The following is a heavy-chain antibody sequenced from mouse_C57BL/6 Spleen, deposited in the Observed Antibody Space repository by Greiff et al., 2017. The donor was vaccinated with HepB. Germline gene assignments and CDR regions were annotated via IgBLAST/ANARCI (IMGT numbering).Heavy chain of an antibody. CDR1: GFTFSSYT. J-gene: IGHJ4*01. Sequence: DVKLVESGGGLVKPGGSLKLSCAASGFTFSSYTMSWVRQTPEKRLEWVATISGGGGNTYYPDSVKGRFTISRDNAKNTLYLQMSSLRSEDTALYYCARLPGSSYAMDYWGQGTSVTVSS. V-gene: IGHV5-9*01. D-gene: IGHD1-1*01. CDR2: ISGGGGNT. CDR3: ARLPGSSYAMDY.